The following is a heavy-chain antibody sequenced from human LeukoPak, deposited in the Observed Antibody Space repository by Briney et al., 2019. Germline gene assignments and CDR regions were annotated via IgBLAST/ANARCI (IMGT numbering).Heavy chain of an antibody. D-gene: IGHD1-26*01. J-gene: IGHJ3*02. CDR3: ARDVRMGGSRAAFDI. Sequence: SVKVSCKASGGSFSRYAISWVRQASGQGLEWMGGIIPIFGTTNYAQKFQGRVTITADESTSTAYMDLISLRSDDTAVYYCARDVRMGGSRAAFDIWGQGTMVTVSS. CDR2: IIPIFGTT. CDR1: GGSFSRYA. V-gene: IGHV1-69*13.